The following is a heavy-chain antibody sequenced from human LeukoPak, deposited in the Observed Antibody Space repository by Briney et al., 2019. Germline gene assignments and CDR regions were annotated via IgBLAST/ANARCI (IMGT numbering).Heavy chain of an antibody. CDR2: IDPDSGGT. D-gene: IGHD5-24*01. J-gene: IGHJ4*02. CDR1: GYTFTGYY. Sequence: ASVRVSCKPSGYTFTGYYMHWVRQAPGQGLEWMGWIDPDSGGTNYAQKFQGRVTMTRDTSISTAYMEVGRLRSDDTAVYYCARPPGRDGYNRYDYRGQGTLVTVSS. CDR3: ARPPGRDGYNRYDY. V-gene: IGHV1-2*02.